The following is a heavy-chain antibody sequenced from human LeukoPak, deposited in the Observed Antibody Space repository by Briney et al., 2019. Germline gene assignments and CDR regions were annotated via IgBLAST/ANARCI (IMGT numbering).Heavy chain of an antibody. J-gene: IGHJ3*02. CDR1: GYTFTGYY. Sequence: ASVKVSCKASGYTFTGYYMHWVRQAPGQGLEWMGWINPNSGGTNYAQKFQGRVTMTRDMSTSTVYMELSSLRSEDTAVYYCARDDLGYPDAFDIWGQGTMVTVSS. D-gene: IGHD5-12*01. CDR2: INPNSGGT. CDR3: ARDDLGYPDAFDI. V-gene: IGHV1-2*02.